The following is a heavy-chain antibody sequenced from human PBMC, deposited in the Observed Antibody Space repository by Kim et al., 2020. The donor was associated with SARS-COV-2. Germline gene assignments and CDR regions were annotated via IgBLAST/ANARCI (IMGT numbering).Heavy chain of an antibody. V-gene: IGHV3-9*01. J-gene: IGHJ6*02. CDR3: AKGFYYYGMDV. CDR1: GFTFDDYA. Sequence: GGSLRLSCAASGFTFDDYAMHWVRQAPGKGLEWVSGISWNSGSIGYADSVKGRFTISRDNAKNSLYLQMNSLRAEDTALYYCAKGFYYYGMDVWGQGTTVTVSS. CDR2: ISWNSGSI.